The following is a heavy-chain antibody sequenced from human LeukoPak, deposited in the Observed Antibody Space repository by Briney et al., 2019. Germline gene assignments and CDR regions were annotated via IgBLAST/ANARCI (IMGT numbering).Heavy chain of an antibody. Sequence: SETLSLTCTVSGGSITSYYWSWIRQPPGKGLEWIGYIYYGGNTNYNPSLKSRVTISVDTSKDQFSLKLTSVTAADTAVYYCARPPGIAAAWFDPWGQGTLVTVSS. CDR2: IYYGGNT. J-gene: IGHJ5*02. CDR1: GGSITSYY. D-gene: IGHD6-13*01. V-gene: IGHV4-59*08. CDR3: ARPPGIAAAWFDP.